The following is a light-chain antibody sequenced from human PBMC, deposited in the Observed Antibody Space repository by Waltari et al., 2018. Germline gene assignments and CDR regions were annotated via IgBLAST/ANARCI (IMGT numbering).Light chain of an antibody. V-gene: IGLV2-11*01. J-gene: IGLJ3*02. CDR3: CSYAGRYTWV. CDR1: SSDVGGYNY. Sequence: QSALTQPRSVSGSPGQSVTISCTGTSSDVGGYNYVSWFQHHPGKAPKLMIHDVSKRPSGVPDRFSGSKSGNTASLTSSGLQADDETDYYCCSYAGRYTWVFGGGTKLTVL. CDR2: DVS.